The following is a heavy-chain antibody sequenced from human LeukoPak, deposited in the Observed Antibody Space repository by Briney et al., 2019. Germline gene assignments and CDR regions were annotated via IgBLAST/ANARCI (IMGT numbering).Heavy chain of an antibody. J-gene: IGHJ4*02. CDR3: ARAPSGTVDASAYGVIDY. CDR1: GGSISGSNCY. V-gene: IGHV4-39*07. CDR2: IYYSGST. D-gene: IGHD3-22*01. Sequence: PSETLSLTCTVSGGSISGSNCYWGWIRQPPGKGLEWIGAIYYSGSTYYSPSLKSRVTISVDTSKNQFSLKVTSVTAADTAVYYGARAPSGTVDASAYGVIDYWGQGSLVTVSS.